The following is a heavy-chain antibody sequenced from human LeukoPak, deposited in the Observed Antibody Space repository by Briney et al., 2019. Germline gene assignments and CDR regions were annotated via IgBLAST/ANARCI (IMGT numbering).Heavy chain of an antibody. D-gene: IGHD5-18*01. J-gene: IGHJ4*02. CDR3: AATAMPIGHFDY. V-gene: IGHV3-48*03. CDR2: ITSSGSTI. CDR1: GFTFSSYE. Sequence: GGSLRLSCAASGFTFSSYEMNWVRQAPGKGLEWLSYITSSGSTIYYADSVKGRFTISRDNAKNSLYLQMNSLRAEDTAVYYCAATAMPIGHFDYWGQGTLVTVSS.